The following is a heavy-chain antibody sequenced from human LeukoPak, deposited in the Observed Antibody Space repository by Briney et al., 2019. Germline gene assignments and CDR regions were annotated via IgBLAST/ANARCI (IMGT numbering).Heavy chain of an antibody. Sequence: GGSLRLSCAASGFTFSSYAVNWVRQAPGKGLEWVSATSGGGDFIYYAESVKGRFTISRDNSKSTGYLQMNSLRAEDTAIYYCAKVDGSSSSRARFAYWGPGTLVTVSS. CDR2: TSGGGDFI. V-gene: IGHV3-23*01. D-gene: IGHD6-6*01. CDR3: AKVDGSSSSRARFAY. CDR1: GFTFSSYA. J-gene: IGHJ4*02.